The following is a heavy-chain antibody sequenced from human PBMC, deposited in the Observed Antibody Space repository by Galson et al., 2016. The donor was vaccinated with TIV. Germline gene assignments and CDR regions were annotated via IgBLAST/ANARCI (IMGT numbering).Heavy chain of an antibody. V-gene: IGHV6-1*01. J-gene: IGHJ4*02. CDR2: TYCRSRCYY. D-gene: IGHD3-10*01. CDR1: GDSVSSNSAA. CDR3: ARAAGRNGATCHATCESFDF. Sequence: CAISGDSVSSNSAAWNWIRQSPSRGLEWLGRTYCRSRCYYDYAVSVKSRITIESDTSKNQFSLQLNSVTSEDTAVYYCARAAGRNGATCHATCESFDFWGPGALVTVSS.